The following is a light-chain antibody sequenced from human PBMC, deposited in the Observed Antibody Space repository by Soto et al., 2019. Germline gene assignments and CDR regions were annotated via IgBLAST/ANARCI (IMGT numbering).Light chain of an antibody. CDR2: GNS. Sequence: VLTQPPSVSGAPGQRVTISCTGSSSNIGAGFDVHWYHQIAGTAPKLLIYGNSNRPSGVPDRFSGSKSGTSASLAINGLQGDDEADYYCSSYAGRNHLMFGGGTKLTVL. V-gene: IGLV1-40*01. J-gene: IGLJ3*02. CDR1: SSNIGAGFD. CDR3: SSYAGRNHLM.